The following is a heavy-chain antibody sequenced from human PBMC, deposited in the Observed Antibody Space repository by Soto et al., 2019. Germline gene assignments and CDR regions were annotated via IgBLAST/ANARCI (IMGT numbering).Heavy chain of an antibody. Sequence: SETLSLTCTVSGGPISGINHYWDWIRQPTGKGLEWICTIFYSWTTIYTLSLHSRVTIFFDTSKRQFSLKVSSVNPAHTALYFCASRAPDCTGHHYFDYWGQGARVTVSS. CDR1: GGPISGINHY. V-gene: IGHV4-39*01. D-gene: IGHD2-8*02. J-gene: IGHJ4*02. CDR2: IFYSWTT. CDR3: ASRAPDCTGHHYFDY.